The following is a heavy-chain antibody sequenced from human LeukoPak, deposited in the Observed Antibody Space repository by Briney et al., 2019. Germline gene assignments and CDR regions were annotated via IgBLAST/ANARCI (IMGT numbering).Heavy chain of an antibody. Sequence: GASVKVSCKASGYTFTSYYMHWVRQAPGQGLEWMGIINPSGGSTSYAQKFQGRVTITADESTSTAYMDLSSLRSEDTAIYYCATNMLRYFDWLSPFESWGQGTLVTVSS. D-gene: IGHD3-9*01. J-gene: IGHJ4*02. V-gene: IGHV1-46*01. CDR2: INPSGGST. CDR1: GYTFTSYY. CDR3: ATNMLRYFDWLSPFES.